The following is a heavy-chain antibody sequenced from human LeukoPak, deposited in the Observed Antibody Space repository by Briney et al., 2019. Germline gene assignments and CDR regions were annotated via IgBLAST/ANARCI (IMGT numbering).Heavy chain of an antibody. CDR3: ARVSYDSSGYFWFDP. CDR2: IYTSGST. J-gene: IGHJ5*02. Sequence: SETLSLTCTVSGGSISSYYWSWIRQPAGKGLEWIGRIYTSGSTNYNPSLKSRVTMSVDTSKNQFSLKLSSVTAADTAVYYCARVSYDSSGYFWFDPWGQGTLVTVSS. V-gene: IGHV4-4*07. CDR1: GGSISSYY. D-gene: IGHD3-22*01.